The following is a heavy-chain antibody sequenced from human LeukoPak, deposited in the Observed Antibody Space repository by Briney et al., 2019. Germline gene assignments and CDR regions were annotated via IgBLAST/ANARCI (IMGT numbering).Heavy chain of an antibody. CDR2: INDRGST. Sequence: SETLSLTCGVYGGSFSGHYWSWIRQPPGKGLEWIGEINDRGSTNYNPSLKRRVSISVDTSKNQFSLKLTSVTAADTAVYYCAAATYYDFWSGYRNVNSHRRQFEYWGQGTLVSVSS. CDR1: GGSFSGHY. D-gene: IGHD3-3*01. J-gene: IGHJ4*02. CDR3: AAATYYDFWSGYRNVNSHRRQFEY. V-gene: IGHV4-34*01.